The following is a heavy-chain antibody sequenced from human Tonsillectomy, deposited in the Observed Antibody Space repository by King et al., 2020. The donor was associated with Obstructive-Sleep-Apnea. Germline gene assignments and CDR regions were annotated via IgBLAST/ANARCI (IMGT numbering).Heavy chain of an antibody. V-gene: IGHV4-59*01. Sequence: QLQESGPGLVKPSETLSLTCTVSGGSISSYYWSWIRQPPGKGLEWIGYIYYSGSANYNPSRKSRVTISVDTSKNQFSLKLSSVTAADTAVYYCARAPWAVAPHDSWGQGTLVTVSS. CDR2: IYYSGSA. CDR3: ARAPWAVAPHDS. J-gene: IGHJ4*02. D-gene: IGHD6-19*01. CDR1: GGSISSYY.